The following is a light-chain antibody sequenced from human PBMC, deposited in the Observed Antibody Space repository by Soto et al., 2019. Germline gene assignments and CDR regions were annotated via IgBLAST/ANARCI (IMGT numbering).Light chain of an antibody. V-gene: IGKV3-11*01. CDR1: QSVSSY. CDR3: QQRSNWPPT. J-gene: IGKJ2*01. Sequence: EIVLTQSPATLSLSPGERATLPCRASQSVSSYLAWYQQKPGQAPRLLIHDASNRATGIPARFSGSGSGTDFTLTISSLEPEDFAVYYCQQRSNWPPTFGQGTKLEIK. CDR2: DAS.